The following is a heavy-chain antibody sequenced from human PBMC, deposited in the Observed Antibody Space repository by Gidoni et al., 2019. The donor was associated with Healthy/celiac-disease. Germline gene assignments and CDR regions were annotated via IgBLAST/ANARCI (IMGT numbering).Heavy chain of an antibody. CDR1: GGSISSFY. V-gene: IGHV4-4*07. Sequence: QVQLQESGPGLVKPSETLSLTCTVSGGSISSFYWSWIRQPAGKGLEWIGRIYTSGSTNYNPSLKSRVTMSVDTSKNQFSLKLSSVTAADTAVYYCARDARYSSGWYTTYWYFDLWGRGTLVTVSS. J-gene: IGHJ2*01. CDR2: IYTSGST. CDR3: ARDARYSSGWYTTYWYFDL. D-gene: IGHD6-19*01.